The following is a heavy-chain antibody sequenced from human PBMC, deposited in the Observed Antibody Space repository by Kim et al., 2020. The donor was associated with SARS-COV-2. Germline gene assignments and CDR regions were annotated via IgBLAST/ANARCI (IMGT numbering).Heavy chain of an antibody. CDR2: ITVDKGGT. CDR3: ARGLHGGNYFDY. Sequence: ASVKVSCKASGYTFTNYAIHWVRQAPGQRPEWMGWITVDKGGTKYEQKFQGRVTIIRDTSASTAYLELSSLRSEDTAVYYCARGLHGGNYFDYWGQGTLVTVSS. J-gene: IGHJ4*02. V-gene: IGHV1-3*01. D-gene: IGHD4-17*01. CDR1: GYTFTNYA.